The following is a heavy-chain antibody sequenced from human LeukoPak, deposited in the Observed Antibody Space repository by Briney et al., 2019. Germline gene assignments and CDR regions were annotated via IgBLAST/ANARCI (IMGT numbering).Heavy chain of an antibody. D-gene: IGHD3-9*01. V-gene: IGHV3-21*01. CDR2: ISRSSNYI. J-gene: IGHJ4*02. Sequence: GGSLRLSCAASGFTFSSYSMNWVRQAPGKGLEWVSSISRSSNYIYYADSVKGRFTISRDNAKNSLYLQMNSLRAEDTAVYYCARDKIPPSLTGTPLYYFDYWGQGTLVTVSS. CDR1: GFTFSSYS. CDR3: ARDKIPPSLTGTPLYYFDY.